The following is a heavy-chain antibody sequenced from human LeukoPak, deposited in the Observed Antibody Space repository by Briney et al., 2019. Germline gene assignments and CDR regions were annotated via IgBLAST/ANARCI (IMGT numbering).Heavy chain of an antibody. CDR3: ARDSWLVPNYGMDV. Sequence: SETLSLTCTVSGGSISSSSYYWGWIRQPPGKGLEWIGSIYYSGSTYYNPSLKSRVTISVDTSKNQFSLKLSSVTAADTAVYYCARDSWLVPNYGMDVWGQGTTVTVSS. CDR1: GGSISSSSYY. V-gene: IGHV4-39*07. D-gene: IGHD6-19*01. J-gene: IGHJ6*02. CDR2: IYYSGST.